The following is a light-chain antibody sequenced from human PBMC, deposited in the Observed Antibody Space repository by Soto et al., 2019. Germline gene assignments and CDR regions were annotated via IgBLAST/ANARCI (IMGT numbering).Light chain of an antibody. CDR3: RQYNSYTWT. V-gene: IGKV1-13*02. CDR2: DAS. J-gene: IGKJ1*01. CDR1: QGISSY. Sequence: AIQMTQSPSSLSASVGDRVTITCRASQGISSYLAWYQQKPGKAPKLLIYDASSLESGVPSRFSGSGSGTEFTLTSSSRQPDDFVTDYCRQYNSYTWTFGQGTKVDI.